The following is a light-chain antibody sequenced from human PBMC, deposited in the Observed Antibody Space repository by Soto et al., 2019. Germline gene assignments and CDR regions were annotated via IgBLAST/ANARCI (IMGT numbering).Light chain of an antibody. V-gene: IGKV3D-11*01. CDR3: QQRSNWHPGT. Sequence: EIVLTQSPATLSLSPGERATLSCRASQGVSSYLAWYQQKPGQAPRLLIYDASNRATGIPARFSGSGPGTDFTLTIRRLEPEDFAVYYCQQRSNWHPGTFGQGTKVEIK. J-gene: IGKJ1*01. CDR2: DAS. CDR1: QGVSSY.